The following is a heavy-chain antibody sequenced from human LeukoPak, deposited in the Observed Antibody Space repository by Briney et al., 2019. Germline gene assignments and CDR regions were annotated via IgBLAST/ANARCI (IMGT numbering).Heavy chain of an antibody. CDR3: ARGATAWVHFDS. J-gene: IGHJ4*02. CDR2: IYHTGTT. Sequence: PSETLSLTCTVSGDSVSSSYWIWLRQPPGKGLEWIGYIYHTGTTSYKPSTQSRVTISLVQTQKQFPPRLNSVTPADTAVYYCARGATAWVHFDSWGQGTLVTVSS. CDR1: GDSVSSSY. V-gene: IGHV4-59*02. D-gene: IGHD1-26*01.